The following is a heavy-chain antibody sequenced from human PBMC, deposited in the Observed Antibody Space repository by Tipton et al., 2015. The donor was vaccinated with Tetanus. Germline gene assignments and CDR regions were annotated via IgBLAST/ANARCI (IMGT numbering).Heavy chain of an antibody. CDR2: ISYSGST. J-gene: IGHJ6*02. CDR3: ARTPDYYYGMDF. CDR1: GGSVRSGSYY. Sequence: TLSLTCTVSGGSVRSGSYYWNWIRQPPGKGLEWIGYISYSGSTNSNYSLKSRITISQDTSKNQVSLRLNSVTAADTAVYFCARTPDYYYGMDFWGQGTTVTVSS. V-gene: IGHV4-61*01.